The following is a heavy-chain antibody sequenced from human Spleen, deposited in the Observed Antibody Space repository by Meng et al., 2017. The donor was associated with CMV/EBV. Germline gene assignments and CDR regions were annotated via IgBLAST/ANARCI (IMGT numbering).Heavy chain of an antibody. CDR2: ISSSSSYI. J-gene: IGHJ6*02. CDR1: GFTFNNYA. D-gene: IGHD3-10*01. Sequence: GGSLRLSCTASGFTFNNYAMTWVRQAPGKGLEWVSSISSSSSYIYYADSVKGRFTISRDNAKNSLYLQMNSLRAEDTAVYYCARWTSMVRGVIYYGMDVWGQGTTVTVSS. V-gene: IGHV3-21*01. CDR3: ARWTSMVRGVIYYGMDV.